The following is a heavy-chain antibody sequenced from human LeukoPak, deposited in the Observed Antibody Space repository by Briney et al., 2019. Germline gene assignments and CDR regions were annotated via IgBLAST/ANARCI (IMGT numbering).Heavy chain of an antibody. CDR2: VSADGSER. CDR3: AKGSGAYGHPTSPLFDF. CDR1: RFAFNYYG. D-gene: IGHD3-3*01. V-gene: IGHV3-30*18. J-gene: IGHJ4*02. Sequence: GGSLGLSCMGSRFAFNYYGMHWVRQTPGRGLEWVAVVSADGSERYYAEFVKGRFTISRDNSKNTLFLEMSSLRTEDTAVYYCAKGSGAYGHPTSPLFDFWGQGTLVTVSS.